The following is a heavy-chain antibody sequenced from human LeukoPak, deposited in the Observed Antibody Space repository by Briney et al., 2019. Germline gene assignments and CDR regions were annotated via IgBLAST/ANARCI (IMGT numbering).Heavy chain of an antibody. CDR1: GFTFSDYY. D-gene: IGHD3-10*01. Sequence: GGSLRLSCAASGFTFSDYYMSWIRQAPGKGLEWVSYISSSSSYTNYADSVKGRFTISRDNAKNSLYLQMNSLRAQDTAVYYCASVGGFGEPKWGQGPLVTVSS. CDR3: ASVGGFGEPK. V-gene: IGHV3-11*06. CDR2: ISSSSSYT. J-gene: IGHJ4*02.